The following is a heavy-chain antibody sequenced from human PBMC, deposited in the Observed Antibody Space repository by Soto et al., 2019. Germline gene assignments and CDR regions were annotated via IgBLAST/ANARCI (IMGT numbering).Heavy chain of an antibody. CDR1: GFTFSSYW. CDR2: INGDGSSI. D-gene: IGHD6-19*01. J-gene: IGHJ4*02. V-gene: IGHV3-74*01. Sequence: GGSLRLSCDASGFTFSSYWMHWVRQAPGKGLVWVSRINGDGSSISYADSVKGRFIISRDNAKNTLYLQMNSLGDEDTAVYYCTRAQVVAGTGGYYWGQGTRVTVSS. CDR3: TRAQVVAGTGGYY.